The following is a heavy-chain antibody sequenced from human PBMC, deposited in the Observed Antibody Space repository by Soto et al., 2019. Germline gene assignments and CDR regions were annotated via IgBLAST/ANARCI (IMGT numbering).Heavy chain of an antibody. J-gene: IGHJ4*02. CDR2: IYSGGST. D-gene: IGHD1-26*01. Sequence: GGSLRLSCAASGFTVSSNYMSWVRQAPGKGLEWVSVIYSGGSTYYADSVKGRFTISRDNSKNTLYLQMNSLRAEDTAVYYCARGGINSGSYRFDYWGQGTLVTVSS. V-gene: IGHV3-53*01. CDR3: ARGGINSGSYRFDY. CDR1: GFTVSSNY.